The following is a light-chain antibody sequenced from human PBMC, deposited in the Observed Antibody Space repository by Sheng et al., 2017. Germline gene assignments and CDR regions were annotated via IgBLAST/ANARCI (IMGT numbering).Light chain of an antibody. J-gene: IGKJ3*01. CDR1: QSLLHSNGNSY. CDR3: MQALQTRT. CDR2: LGS. Sequence: DVVMTQSPVSLTVTPGEPASISCRSTQSLLHSNGNSYLHWFLQKPGQSPQLLIYLGSYRASGVPDRFSGSGSGTDFTLNISRVEAEDVGVYYCMQALQTRTFGPGTKVDIK. V-gene: IGKV2-28*01.